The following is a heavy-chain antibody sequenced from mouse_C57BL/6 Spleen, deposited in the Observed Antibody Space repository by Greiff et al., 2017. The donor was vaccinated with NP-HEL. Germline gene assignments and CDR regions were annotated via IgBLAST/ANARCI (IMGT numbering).Heavy chain of an antibody. CDR2: INPGSGGT. V-gene: IGHV1-54*01. CDR3: ARPQYYGNYLDY. CDR1: GYAFTNYL. J-gene: IGHJ2*01. Sequence: QVQLKESGAELVRPGTSVKVSCKASGYAFTNYLIEWVKQRPGQGLEWIGVINPGSGGTNYNEKFKGKATLTADKSSSTAYMQLSSLTSEDSAVYFCARPQYYGNYLDYWGQGTTLTVSS. D-gene: IGHD2-1*01.